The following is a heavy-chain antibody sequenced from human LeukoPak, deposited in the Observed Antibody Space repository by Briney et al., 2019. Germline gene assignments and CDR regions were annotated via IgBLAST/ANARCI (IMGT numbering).Heavy chain of an antibody. J-gene: IGHJ4*02. CDR3: ARRRYSGSSHHFDY. V-gene: IGHV3-7*01. D-gene: IGHD1-26*01. Sequence: PGGSLRLSCAASGFTFRSYWMSWLREARGKGLEGLANIKQGGSEKYCVDSVKGRFTISRDNAKNALYLQMNSLRAEDTDVYYCARRRYSGSSHHFDYWGQGPLVTVSS. CDR1: GFTFRSYW. CDR2: IKQGGSEK.